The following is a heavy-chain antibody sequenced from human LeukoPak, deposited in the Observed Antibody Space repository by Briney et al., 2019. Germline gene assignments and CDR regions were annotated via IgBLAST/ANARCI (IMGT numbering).Heavy chain of an antibody. CDR1: GFTFSSYS. V-gene: IGHV3-21*01. CDR2: ISSSSSYI. J-gene: IGHJ5*02. CDR3: ASSIEGNWFDP. Sequence: GGSLRLSCAASGFTFSSYSMNWVRQAPGTGLEWVSSISSSSSYIYYADSVKGRFTISRDNAKNSLYLQMNSLRAEDTAVYYCASSIEGNWFDPWGQGTLVTVSS.